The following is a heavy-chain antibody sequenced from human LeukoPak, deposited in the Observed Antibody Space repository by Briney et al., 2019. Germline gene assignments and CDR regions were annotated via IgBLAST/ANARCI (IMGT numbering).Heavy chain of an antibody. V-gene: IGHV4-59*01. CDR3: ARFRRNYDILTGYYTSYYMDV. D-gene: IGHD3-9*01. CDR1: GGSISSYY. CDR2: IYYSGST. Sequence: SETLSLTCTVSGGSISSYYWSWIRPPPGKGLEGMGYIYYSGSTNYNPSLQSRVTISADTSTTQFSLKLSSVTAADTAVYYCARFRRNYDILTGYYTSYYMDVWGKGTTVTVSS. J-gene: IGHJ6*03.